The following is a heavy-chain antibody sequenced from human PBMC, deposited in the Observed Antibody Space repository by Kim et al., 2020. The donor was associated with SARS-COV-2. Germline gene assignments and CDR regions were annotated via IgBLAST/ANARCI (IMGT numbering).Heavy chain of an antibody. Sequence: ASVKVSCKASGFTFTSYGISWVRQAPGQGLEWMGWITNYNYNTHYAEKFQGRVIMTTDLSADTAYLELWNLKSDDTAVYYCARGGGSCRGGSCYPYDYWGQGTLVAVSS. J-gene: IGHJ4*02. D-gene: IGHD2-15*01. CDR3: ARGGGSCRGGSCYPYDY. CDR1: GFTFTSYG. V-gene: IGHV1-18*04. CDR2: ITNYNYNT.